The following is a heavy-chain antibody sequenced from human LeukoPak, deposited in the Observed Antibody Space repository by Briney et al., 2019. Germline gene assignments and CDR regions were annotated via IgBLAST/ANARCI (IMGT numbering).Heavy chain of an antibody. D-gene: IGHD3-9*01. V-gene: IGHV2-5*02. CDR2: IYWDDDK. J-gene: IGHJ4*02. Sequence: SGPTLVKPTQTLTLTCTFSGFSLSTSGVGVGWIRQPPGKALEWLALIYWDDDKRYSPSLKSRLTITKDTSKNQVVLTMTDMDPVDTATYYCAHLLYYDILRGFDCWGQGTLVTVSS. CDR3: AHLLYYDILRGFDC. CDR1: GFSLSTSGVG.